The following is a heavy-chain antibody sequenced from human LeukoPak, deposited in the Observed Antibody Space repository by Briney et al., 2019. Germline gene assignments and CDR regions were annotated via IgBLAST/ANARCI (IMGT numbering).Heavy chain of an antibody. CDR2: ISGSGGST. J-gene: IGHJ4*02. Sequence: GGSLRLCCAASGFTFSSYAMSWVRQAAGKGLEWVSAISGSGGSTYYADPVKGRFTISRDSSKNTLYLQMNSLRAEDTAVYYCAKSPDYDYVWGSYRYFDYWGQGTLVTVSS. CDR3: AKSPDYDYVWGSYRYFDY. D-gene: IGHD3-16*02. V-gene: IGHV3-23*01. CDR1: GFTFSSYA.